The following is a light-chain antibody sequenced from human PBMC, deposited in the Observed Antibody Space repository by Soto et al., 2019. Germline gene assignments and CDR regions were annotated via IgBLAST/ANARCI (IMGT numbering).Light chain of an antibody. CDR2: GAS. CDR3: QQYGSSPMWT. V-gene: IGKV3-20*01. Sequence: EIVLTQSACTLSWSPGERATLSCGASQSVSSSYLAWYQLKPGQAPRLLISGASNRATGIPDRFSGSGSGTDFTPTISRLEPEDFAVYYCQQYGSSPMWTFGQGTKVDIK. CDR1: QSVSSSY. J-gene: IGKJ1*01.